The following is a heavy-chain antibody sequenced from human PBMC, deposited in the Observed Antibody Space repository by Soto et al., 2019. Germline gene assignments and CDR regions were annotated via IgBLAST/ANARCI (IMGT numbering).Heavy chain of an antibody. J-gene: IGHJ4*02. CDR2: IDWDDDK. V-gene: IGHV2-70*04. Sequence: SGPTLVNPTQNLILTCTFSGFSLTSSGMRVSWIRQPPGKALEWLARIDWDDDKFYNTSLKTRLTISKDTSKSQVVLTMTNLDPTDTATYYCARTLDFGDHQSFDYWGQGTPVTAPQ. CDR3: ARTLDFGDHQSFDY. D-gene: IGHD2-21*02. CDR1: GFSLTSSGMR.